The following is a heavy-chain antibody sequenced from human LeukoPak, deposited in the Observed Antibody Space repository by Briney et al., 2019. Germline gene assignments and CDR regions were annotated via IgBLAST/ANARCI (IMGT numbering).Heavy chain of an antibody. CDR2: IWYDGSNK. D-gene: IGHD3-10*01. V-gene: IGHV3-33*01. Sequence: GGSLRLSCAASGFTFSSYGMHWVRQAPGKGLEWVAVIWYDGSNKYYADSVKGRFTISRDSSKNTLYLQMNSLRAEDTAVYYCARDRRYYYGSGSYPGNYGMDVWGKGTTVTVSS. J-gene: IGHJ6*04. CDR3: ARDRRYYYGSGSYPGNYGMDV. CDR1: GFTFSSYG.